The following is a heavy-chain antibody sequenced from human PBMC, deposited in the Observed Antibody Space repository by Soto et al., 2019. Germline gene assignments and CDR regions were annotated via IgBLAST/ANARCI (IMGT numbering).Heavy chain of an antibody. CDR3: ARNKGSGSYYSRYYYGMDV. D-gene: IGHD3-10*01. J-gene: IGHJ6*02. V-gene: IGHV4-34*01. Sequence: PSETLSLTXAVYGGSFSDNFWSWIRQPPGKGLEWIGEINRSGSTNYIPSLKSRVTISVDTSKNQFSLKLSSVSAADTAVYYCARNKGSGSYYSRYYYGMDVWGQGTTVTVS. CDR2: INRSGST. CDR1: GGSFSDNF.